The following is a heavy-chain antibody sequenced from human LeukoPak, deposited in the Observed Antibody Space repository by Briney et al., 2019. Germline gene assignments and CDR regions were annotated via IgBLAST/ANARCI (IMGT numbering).Heavy chain of an antibody. Sequence: SETLPLTCTVSGGSISSSSYYWGWIRQPPGKGLEWIGSIYYSGSTYYNPSLKSRVTISVDTSKNQFSLKLSSVTAADTAVYYCARHLGYCSSTSCYGEYYYYMDVWGKGTTVTVSS. J-gene: IGHJ6*03. V-gene: IGHV4-39*01. D-gene: IGHD2-2*01. CDR3: ARHLGYCSSTSCYGEYYYYMDV. CDR2: IYYSGST. CDR1: GGSISSSSYY.